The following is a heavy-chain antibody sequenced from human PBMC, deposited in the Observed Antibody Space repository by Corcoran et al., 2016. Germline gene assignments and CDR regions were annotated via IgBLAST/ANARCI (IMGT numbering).Heavy chain of an antibody. J-gene: IGHJ6*02. Sequence: EVQLVESGGGLVQPGGSLKLSCAASGFTFSGSAMHWVRQASGKGLEWVGRIRSKANSYATAYAASVKGRFTISRDDSKNTAYLQMNSLKTEDTAVYYCTTLLWPFTFGGVIERTADYYYYGMDVWGQGTTVTVSS. CDR1: GFTFSGSA. CDR2: IRSKANSYAT. CDR3: TTLLWPFTFGGVIERTADYYYYGMDV. V-gene: IGHV3-73*02. D-gene: IGHD3-16*02.